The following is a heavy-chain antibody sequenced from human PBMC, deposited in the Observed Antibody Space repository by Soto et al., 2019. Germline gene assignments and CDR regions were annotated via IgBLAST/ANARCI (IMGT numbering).Heavy chain of an antibody. V-gene: IGHV1-69*13. D-gene: IGHD1-1*01. J-gene: IGHJ3*02. CDR2: IIPIFGTA. CDR3: ARDKWETGEAAFDI. Sequence: SVKVSCKASGGTFSSYAISWVRQAPGQGLEWMGGIIPIFGTANYAQKFQGRVTITADESTSTAYVELSSLRSEDTAVYYCARDKWETGEAAFDIWGQGAMVTVSS. CDR1: GGTFSSYA.